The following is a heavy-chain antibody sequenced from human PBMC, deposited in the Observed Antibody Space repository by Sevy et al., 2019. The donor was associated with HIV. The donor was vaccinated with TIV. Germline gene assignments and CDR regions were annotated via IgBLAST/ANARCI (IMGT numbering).Heavy chain of an antibody. D-gene: IGHD6-6*01. J-gene: IGHJ4*02. CDR2: ISSSSSYI. V-gene: IGHV3-21*01. Sequence: GGSLRLSCAASGFTFSSYSMNWVRQAPGKGLEWVSSISSSSSYIYYADSVKGRFTISRDNAKNSLYLQMNSLSAEDTAVYYCARGDSSSSWPFDYWGQGTLVTVSS. CDR3: ARGDSSSSWPFDY. CDR1: GFTFSSYS.